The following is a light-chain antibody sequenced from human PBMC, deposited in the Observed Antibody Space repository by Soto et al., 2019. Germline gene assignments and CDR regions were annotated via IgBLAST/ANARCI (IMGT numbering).Light chain of an antibody. Sequence: DIQMTQSPSTLSASVGDRVTIACRASQTINNWLAWYQQKPGKAPKLLIYHVSTLESGVPSRFSGSGSGTEFTLTISSLQPDDFATYYRQQYNTFSTFGQGTKVEIK. CDR1: QTINNW. CDR2: HVS. J-gene: IGKJ1*01. CDR3: QQYNTFST. V-gene: IGKV1-5*01.